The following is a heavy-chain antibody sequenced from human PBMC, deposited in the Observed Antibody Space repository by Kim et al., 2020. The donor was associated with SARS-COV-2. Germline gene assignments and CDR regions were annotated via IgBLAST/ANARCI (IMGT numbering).Heavy chain of an antibody. CDR2: IYYSGST. Sequence: SETLSLTCTVSGGSISSSSYYWGWIRQPPGKGLEWIGSIYYSGSTYYNPSLKSRVTISVDTSKNQFSLKLSSVTAADTAVYYCARLRCARMCVDRPYRFDSWGQGTLVTVSS. J-gene: IGHJ5*01. V-gene: IGHV4-39*01. CDR3: ARLRCARMCVDRPYRFDS. CDR1: GGSISSSSYY. D-gene: IGHD2-15*01.